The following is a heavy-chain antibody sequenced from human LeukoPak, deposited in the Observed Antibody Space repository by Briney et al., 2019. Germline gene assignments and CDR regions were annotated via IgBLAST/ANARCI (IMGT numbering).Heavy chain of an antibody. CDR3: ARVALNYCSGGSCYPFFDY. D-gene: IGHD2-15*01. Sequence: SETLSLTCTVSGGSISSYYWSWIRPPPGKGLEWIGYIYYSGSTNYNPSLKSRVTISVDTSKNQFSLKLSSVTAADTAVYYCARVALNYCSGGSCYPFFDYWGQGTLVTVSS. CDR1: GGSISSYY. V-gene: IGHV4-59*01. CDR2: IYYSGST. J-gene: IGHJ4*02.